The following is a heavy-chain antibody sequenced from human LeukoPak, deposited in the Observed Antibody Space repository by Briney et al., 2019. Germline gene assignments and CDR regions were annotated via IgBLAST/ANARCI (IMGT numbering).Heavy chain of an antibody. CDR2: ISYDGSNK. CDR3: AKDYAYQYDSSGGHYFDY. V-gene: IGHV3-30*04. CDR1: GFTFSSYA. Sequence: PGRSLRLSCAASGFTFSSYAMHWVRQAPGKGLEWVALISYDGSNKYYADSVKARFIISRDNSKNTVYLQMNSLRAEDTAVYYCAKDYAYQYDSSGGHYFDYWGQGTLVTVSS. D-gene: IGHD3-22*01. J-gene: IGHJ4*02.